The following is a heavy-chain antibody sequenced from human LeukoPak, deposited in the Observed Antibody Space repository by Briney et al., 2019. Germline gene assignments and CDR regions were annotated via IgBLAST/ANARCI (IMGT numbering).Heavy chain of an antibody. J-gene: IGHJ4*02. CDR2: ISGSGGST. CDR1: GFTFSSYA. CDR3: AKDLLKQDDFWSGSQKTGGFDY. Sequence: GGSLRLSCAASGFTFSSYAMSWVRQAPGKGLEWVSAISGSGGSTYCADSVKGRFTISRDNSKNTLYLQMNSLRAEDTAVYYCAKDLLKQDDFWSGSQKTGGFDYWGQGALVTVSS. V-gene: IGHV3-23*01. D-gene: IGHD3-3*01.